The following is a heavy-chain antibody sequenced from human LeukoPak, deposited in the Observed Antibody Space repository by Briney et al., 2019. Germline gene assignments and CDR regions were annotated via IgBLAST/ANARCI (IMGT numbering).Heavy chain of an antibody. Sequence: LPGGSLRLSCAASGFTFSSYAMSWVRQAPGKGLEWVSAISGSGGSTYYADSVKGRFTISRDNSKNTLYLQMNSLRAEDTAVYYCAKDLLYSSSWSYFDYWGQGTLVTVS. D-gene: IGHD6-13*01. CDR2: ISGSGGST. V-gene: IGHV3-23*01. J-gene: IGHJ4*02. CDR3: AKDLLYSSSWSYFDY. CDR1: GFTFSSYA.